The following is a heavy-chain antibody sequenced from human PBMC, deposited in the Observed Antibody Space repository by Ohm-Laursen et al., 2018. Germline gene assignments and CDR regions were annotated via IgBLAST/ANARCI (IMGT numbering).Heavy chain of an antibody. CDR2: IIPILGIA. J-gene: IGHJ6*02. Sequence: GASVKVSCKASGGTFSSYAISWVRQAPGQGLEWMGRIIPILGIANYAQKFQGRVTITADKSTSTAYMELSSLRSEDTAVYYCARRPHSSSWDYYYYGMDVWGQGTTVTVSS. V-gene: IGHV1-69*04. CDR1: GGTFSSYA. CDR3: ARRPHSSSWDYYYYGMDV. D-gene: IGHD6-13*01.